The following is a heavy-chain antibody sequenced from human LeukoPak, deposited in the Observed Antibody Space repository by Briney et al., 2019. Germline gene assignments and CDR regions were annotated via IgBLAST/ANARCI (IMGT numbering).Heavy chain of an antibody. V-gene: IGHV3-30*18. Sequence: GGSLRLSCAASGFTFSSYGMHGVRQAPGKGLEWVAVISYDGSNKYYADSVKGRFTISRDNSKNTLYLQMNSLRAEDTAVYYCAKDFTSGWTADLFDYWGQGTLVTVSS. D-gene: IGHD6-19*01. CDR1: GFTFSSYG. CDR2: ISYDGSNK. J-gene: IGHJ4*02. CDR3: AKDFTSGWTADLFDY.